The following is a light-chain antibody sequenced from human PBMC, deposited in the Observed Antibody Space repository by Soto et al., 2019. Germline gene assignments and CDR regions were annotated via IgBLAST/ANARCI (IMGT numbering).Light chain of an antibody. CDR2: EVS. CDR3: SSYTSSSTYV. CDR1: SSDVGGYNF. V-gene: IGLV2-14*01. Sequence: QSVLTQPASVSGSPGQSITISCTGTSSDVGGYNFVSWYQQHPDKAPKLMIYEVSNRPSGVSNRFSGSKSGNTASLTISGLQAQDEADYYCSSYTSSSTYVFGTGTKFTDL. J-gene: IGLJ1*01.